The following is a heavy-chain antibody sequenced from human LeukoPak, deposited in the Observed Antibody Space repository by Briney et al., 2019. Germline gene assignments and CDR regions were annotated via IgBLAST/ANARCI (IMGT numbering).Heavy chain of an antibody. Sequence: PSETLSLTCTVSGYSISSGYYWGWIRQPPGEGLEWIGSIYHSGSTYYNPSLKSRVTISVDTSKNQFSLKLSSVTAADTAVYYCARERLDYGDYSYYFDYWGQGTLVTVSS. D-gene: IGHD4-17*01. CDR2: IYHSGST. CDR3: ARERLDYGDYSYYFDY. V-gene: IGHV4-38-2*02. CDR1: GYSISSGYY. J-gene: IGHJ4*02.